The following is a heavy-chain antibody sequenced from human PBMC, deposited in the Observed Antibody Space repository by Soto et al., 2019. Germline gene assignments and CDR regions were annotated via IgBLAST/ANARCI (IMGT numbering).Heavy chain of an antibody. V-gene: IGHV1-3*01. CDR1: GYTFTSYA. J-gene: IGHJ6*03. Sequence: QVQLVQSGAEVKKPGASVKVSCKASGYTFTSYAMHWVRQAPGQRLEWMGWINAGNGNTKYSQKFQGRVTITRDTAAGTAYRELSSLRSENTAVYYCARDARSITIFGVVIDYMDVWGKGNTVTVSS. CDR3: ARDARSITIFGVVIDYMDV. D-gene: IGHD3-3*01. CDR2: INAGNGNT.